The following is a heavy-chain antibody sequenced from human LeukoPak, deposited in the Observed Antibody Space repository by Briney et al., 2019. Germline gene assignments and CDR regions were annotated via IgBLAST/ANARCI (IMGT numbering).Heavy chain of an antibody. CDR3: AREAYVDYYFDY. CDR1: GFTFSNYW. Sequence: GGSLRLSCAASGFTFSNYWMHWVRQTPGKGLVWVSRINSDGTSTKYADSVKGRFTISRDNSKNTLYLQMNSLRAEDTAVYYCAREAYVDYYFDYWGQGTLVTVSS. V-gene: IGHV3-74*03. CDR2: INSDGTST. J-gene: IGHJ4*02. D-gene: IGHD4-17*01.